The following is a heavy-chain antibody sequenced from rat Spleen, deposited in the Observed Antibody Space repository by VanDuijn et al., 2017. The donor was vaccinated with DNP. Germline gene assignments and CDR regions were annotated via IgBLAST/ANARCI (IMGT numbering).Heavy chain of an antibody. D-gene: IGHD1-11*01. CDR3: TTDFERGY. J-gene: IGHJ2*01. V-gene: IGHV5-22*01. CDR1: GFTFSDYY. CDR2: ISYEGSST. Sequence: EVQLVESGGGLVLPGWSLKLSCEASGFTFSDYYMAWVRQAPKKGLEWVASISYEGSSTYYGDSVKGRFTISRDNAKNTLYLQMNSLRSEDTATFYCTTDFERGYWGQGVMVTVSS.